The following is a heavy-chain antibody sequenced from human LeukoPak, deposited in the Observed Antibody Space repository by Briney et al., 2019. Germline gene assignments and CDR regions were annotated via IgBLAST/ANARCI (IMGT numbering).Heavy chain of an antibody. Sequence: GGSLRLSCAASGFSFDEYAMHWVRQPPGKGLEWVSLISWDGGSRYYPDSVKGRFTISRDNSKNSLYLQMNSLRADDTAFYYCVKPSVRWLQTYYFDYWGRGTLVSVSS. D-gene: IGHD5-24*01. CDR2: ISWDGGSR. CDR3: VKPSVRWLQTYYFDY. V-gene: IGHV3-43D*04. J-gene: IGHJ4*02. CDR1: GFSFDEYA.